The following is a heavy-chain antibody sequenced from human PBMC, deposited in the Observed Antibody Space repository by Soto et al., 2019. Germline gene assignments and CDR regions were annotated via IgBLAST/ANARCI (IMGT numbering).Heavy chain of an antibody. CDR2: ISYDGSNK. Sequence: PGGSLRLSCAASGFTFSSYGMHWVRQAPGKGLEWVAVISYDGSNKYYADSVKGRFTISRDNSKNTLYLQMNSLRAEDTAVYYCARDLDTAMVIGYYYYGMDVWGQGTTVTVSS. CDR3: ARDLDTAMVIGYYYYGMDV. J-gene: IGHJ6*02. V-gene: IGHV3-30-3*01. CDR1: GFTFSSYG. D-gene: IGHD5-18*01.